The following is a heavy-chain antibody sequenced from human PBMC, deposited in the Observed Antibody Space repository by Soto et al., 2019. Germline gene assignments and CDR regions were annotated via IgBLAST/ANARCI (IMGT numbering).Heavy chain of an antibody. CDR2: IYYSGST. Sequence: QVQLQESGPGLVKPSETLSLTCTVSGGSISSYYWNWIRQPPGKGLEWIGYIYYSGSTNYNPSLKSRVAISVDTSKNQFSLKLSSVTAADTAVYYCARLAIVGASPYDFWGQGTLVTVSS. V-gene: IGHV4-59*01. CDR3: ARLAIVGASPYDF. CDR1: GGSISSYY. J-gene: IGHJ4*02. D-gene: IGHD1-26*01.